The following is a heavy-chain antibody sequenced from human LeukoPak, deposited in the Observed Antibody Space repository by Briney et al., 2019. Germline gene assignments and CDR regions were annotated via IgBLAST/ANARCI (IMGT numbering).Heavy chain of an antibody. Sequence: ASVKVSCKASGYTFTGYYMHWVRQAPGQGLEWMGWINPNSGGTNYAQKFQDRVTMTRDTPITTAYMELSRLRSDDTAVYYCASDYGSGRLEGYWGQGTLVTVSS. CDR1: GYTFTGYY. J-gene: IGHJ4*02. CDR3: ASDYGSGRLEGY. CDR2: INPNSGGT. V-gene: IGHV1-2*02. D-gene: IGHD3-10*01.